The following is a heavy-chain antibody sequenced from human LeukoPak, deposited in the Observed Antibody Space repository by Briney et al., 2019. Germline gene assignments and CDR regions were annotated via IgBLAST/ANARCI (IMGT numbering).Heavy chain of an antibody. CDR2: ISAYNGNT. CDR1: GYTFTSYG. CDR3: ARDAYYYGSGSYYRMGSYYFDY. V-gene: IGHV1-18*01. Sequence: GASVKVSCKASGYTFTSYGISWVRQAPGQGLEWMGWISAYNGNTNYAQKLQGRVTMTTDTSTSTAYMELRSLRSDDTAVYYCARDAYYYGSGSYYRMGSYYFDYWGQGTLVTVSS. D-gene: IGHD3-10*01. J-gene: IGHJ4*02.